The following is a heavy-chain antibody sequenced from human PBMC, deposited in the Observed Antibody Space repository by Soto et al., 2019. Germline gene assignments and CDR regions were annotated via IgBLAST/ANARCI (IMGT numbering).Heavy chain of an antibody. V-gene: IGHV3-72*01. CDR3: ARYRVGRIGYDP. CDR2: SRNKANSHTT. J-gene: IGHJ5*02. CDR1: GFVLSDHF. Sequence: DVQVVESGGGLVQPGGNLRLSCVASGFVLSDHFMDWVRQAPGKGLEWLGRSRNKANSHTTQYAASVEGRFTISRDDTKNSVYMQMNSLETEDTAVYHCARYRVGRIGYDPWGQGTLVSVSS. D-gene: IGHD1-26*01.